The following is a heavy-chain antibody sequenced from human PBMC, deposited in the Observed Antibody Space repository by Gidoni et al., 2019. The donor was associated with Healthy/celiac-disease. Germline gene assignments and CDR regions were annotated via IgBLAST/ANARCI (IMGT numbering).Heavy chain of an antibody. V-gene: IGHV4-34*01. J-gene: IGHJ4*02. CDR3: ARQGGYDSSGQNNY. D-gene: IGHD3-22*01. CDR2: INHSGST. CDR1: GGSFSGYY. Sequence: QVQLQQWGAGLLKPSETLSLTCAGYGGSFSGYYWSWIRQPPGKGLEWIGEINHSGSTNYNPSLKSRVTISVDTSKNQFSLKLSSVTAADTAVYYCARQGGYDSSGQNNYWGQGTLVTVSS.